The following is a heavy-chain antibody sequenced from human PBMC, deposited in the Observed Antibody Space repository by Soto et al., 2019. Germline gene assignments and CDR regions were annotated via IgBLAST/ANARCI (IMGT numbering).Heavy chain of an antibody. CDR1: GDTFIAHD. J-gene: IGHJ4*02. D-gene: IGHD3-10*01. Sequence: QVQLVQSGAEVKKPGASVKVSCKASGDTFIAHDIHWMRQAPGKGFEWIGWTNPNNGSTKYAQKFQGRVTMTRDTSITTVYVELSSLKSDDTAVYFCARDVNPYFGPGSLHGYFDYWGQGTLVTVSS. CDR2: TNPNNGST. CDR3: ARDVNPYFGPGSLHGYFDY. V-gene: IGHV1-2*02.